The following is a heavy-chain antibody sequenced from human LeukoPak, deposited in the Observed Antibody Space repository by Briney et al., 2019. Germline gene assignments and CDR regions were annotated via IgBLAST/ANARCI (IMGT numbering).Heavy chain of an antibody. D-gene: IGHD1-1*01. CDR2: IDWDNAK. V-gene: IGHV2-70*11. Sequence: SGPALVKPTQTLTLTCTFSGFSLSTSGMCVSWIRQPPGKALEWLARIDWDNAKYYSTSLKTRLTISKDTSKNQVVLTVTNMDPLDTATYYCARTRLVGSTMNPYFDYWGQGTLVTVSS. CDR1: GFSLSTSGMC. J-gene: IGHJ4*02. CDR3: ARTRLVGSTMNPYFDY.